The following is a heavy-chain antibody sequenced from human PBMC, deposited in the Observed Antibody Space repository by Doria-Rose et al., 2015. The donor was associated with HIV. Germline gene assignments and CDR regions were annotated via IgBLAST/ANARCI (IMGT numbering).Heavy chain of an antibody. D-gene: IGHD6-13*01. CDR3: ARIKSSRWYHKYYFDF. Sequence: SGPVLVKPTETLTLTCTVSGVSLSSPGMGVSWIRQPTGKALEWLASIFSDDDRSYKTSLKSRLTISRGTSKSQVVLTMTDMDPVDTATYYCARIKSSRWYHKYYFDFWGQGTLVIVSA. J-gene: IGHJ4*02. CDR1: GVSLSSPGMG. V-gene: IGHV2-26*01. CDR2: IFSDDDR.